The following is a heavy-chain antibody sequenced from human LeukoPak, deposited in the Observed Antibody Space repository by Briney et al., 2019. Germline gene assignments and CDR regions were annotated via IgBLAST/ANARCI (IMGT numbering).Heavy chain of an antibody. V-gene: IGHV3-15*01. CDR2: IKSKTDGGTT. Sequence: PGGSLRLSCAASGFTFSNAWMSWVRQAPGKGLEWVGRIKSKTDGGTTDYAAPVKGRFTISRDDSKNTLYLQMNSLKTEDTAVYYCTTDFYYYDSSGYYTGYNFDYWGQGTLVTVSS. CDR3: TTDFYYYDSSGYYTGYNFDY. J-gene: IGHJ4*02. D-gene: IGHD3-22*01. CDR1: GFTFSNAW.